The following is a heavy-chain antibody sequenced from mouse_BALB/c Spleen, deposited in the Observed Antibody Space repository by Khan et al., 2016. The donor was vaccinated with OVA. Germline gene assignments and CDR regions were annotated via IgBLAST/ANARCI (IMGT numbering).Heavy chain of an antibody. J-gene: IGHJ1*01. CDR2: ISYSGST. D-gene: IGHD1-1*01. V-gene: IGHV3-2*02. CDR3: ARSGYYGSSYNWYFDV. CDR1: GYSITSDYA. Sequence: VRLQQSGPGLVKPSQSLSLTCTVTGYSITSDYAWNWIRQFPGNKLEWMGYISYSGSTSYNPSLKSRISINRDTSKNQFFLQLNSVTTEDTATYYCARSGYYGSSYNWYFDVWGAGTTVTVSS.